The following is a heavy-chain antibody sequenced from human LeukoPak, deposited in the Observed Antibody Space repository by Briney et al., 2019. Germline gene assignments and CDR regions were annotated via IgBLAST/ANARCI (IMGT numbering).Heavy chain of an antibody. J-gene: IGHJ4*02. D-gene: IGHD6-6*01. CDR2: ISYDGSNK. Sequence: PGGSLRLSCAASGFTFSSYAMHWVRQAPGKGLEWVAVISYDGSNKYYADSVKGRFTISRDNSKNTLYLQMNSLRAEDTAVYYCARASIPVEAARPRYYFDYWGQGTLVTVSS. CDR1: GFTFSSYA. V-gene: IGHV3-30-3*01. CDR3: ARASIPVEAARPRYYFDY.